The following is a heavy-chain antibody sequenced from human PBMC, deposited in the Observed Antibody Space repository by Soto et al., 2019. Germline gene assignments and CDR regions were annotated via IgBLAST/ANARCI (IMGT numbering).Heavy chain of an antibody. D-gene: IGHD6-19*01. CDR3: XXXXXXXXXSGWYGGDDI. CDR1: GFTFSTYA. J-gene: IGHJ3*02. Sequence: EVQLLESGGGLVQPGGSLRLSCAASGFTFSTYAMSWVHQAPGKGLEWVATIRGXGXXXXYADSVKGRFTTSRDNSEXXXXXXXXXXXXXXXXXXXXXXXXXXXXXSGWYGGDDIWGHGTMVTVSS. CDR2: IRGXGXXX. V-gene: IGHV3-23*01.